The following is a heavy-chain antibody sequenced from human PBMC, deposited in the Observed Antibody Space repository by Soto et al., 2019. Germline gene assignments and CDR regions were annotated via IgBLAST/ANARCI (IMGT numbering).Heavy chain of an antibody. CDR3: AKNYYGSGSYYNLYYYYGMDV. V-gene: IGHV3-30*18. J-gene: IGHJ6*02. CDR2: ISYDGSNK. CDR1: GFTFSSYG. Sequence: GGSLRLSCAASGFTFSSYGMHWVRQAPGKGLEWVAVISYDGSNKYYADSVKGRFTISRDNSKNTLYLQMNSLRAEDTAVYYCAKNYYGSGSYYNLYYYYGMDVWGQGTTVTVSS. D-gene: IGHD3-10*01.